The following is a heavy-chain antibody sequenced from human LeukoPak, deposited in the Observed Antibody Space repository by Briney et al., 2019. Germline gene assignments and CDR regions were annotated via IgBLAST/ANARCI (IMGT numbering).Heavy chain of an antibody. CDR1: GFTFSSYG. CDR3: AKDKPGYFDY. Sequence: GGSLRLSCAASGFTFSSYGMHWVRQAPGKGLEWVAVISYDGSNKYYADSVKGRFTISRDNSKNTLYLQMNSLRAEDTAVYYCAKDKPGYFDYWGQGTLVTVSS. V-gene: IGHV3-30*18. J-gene: IGHJ4*02. CDR2: ISYDGSNK.